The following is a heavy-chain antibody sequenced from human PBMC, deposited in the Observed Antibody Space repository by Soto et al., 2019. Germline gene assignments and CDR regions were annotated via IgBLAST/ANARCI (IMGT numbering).Heavy chain of an antibody. CDR1: GFTFSSYE. CDR2: ISSSGSTI. J-gene: IGHJ6*02. CDR3: ARDQEAVFFFPYSSGMDV. D-gene: IGHD2-21*01. V-gene: IGHV3-48*03. Sequence: EVQLVESGGGLVQPGGSLRLSCATSGFTFSSYEMNWVRQAPGKGLEWVSYISSSGSTIYYADSVKGRFTISRDNAKNSLYWKMDSWRAEDRVFYYCARDQEAVFFFPYSSGMDVGGQGPTVTVPS.